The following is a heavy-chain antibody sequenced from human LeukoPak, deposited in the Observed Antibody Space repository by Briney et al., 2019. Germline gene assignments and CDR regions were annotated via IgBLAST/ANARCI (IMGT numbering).Heavy chain of an antibody. J-gene: IGHJ4*02. CDR3: ARNQRRLDY. V-gene: IGHV3-23*01. Sequence: GGSLRLSCAASGFTFSSYAMSWVRQAPGKGLEWVSAISGSGGSTYYADSVKGRFTISRDNAKNSLYLQMNSLRAEDTAVYYCARNQRRLDYWGQGTLVTVSS. CDR2: ISGSGGST. D-gene: IGHD6-25*01. CDR1: GFTFSSYA.